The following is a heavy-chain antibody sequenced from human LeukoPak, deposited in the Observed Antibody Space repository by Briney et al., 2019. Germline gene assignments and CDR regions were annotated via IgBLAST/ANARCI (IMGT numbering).Heavy chain of an antibody. CDR1: GGSFSGYY. CDR3: ARGVYYYGSGSYYKY. D-gene: IGHD3-10*01. V-gene: IGHV4-34*01. CDR2: INHSGST. Sequence: SETLSLTCAVYGGSFSGYYWSWIRQPPGKGLEWIGEINHSGSTNYNPSLKSRVTIPVDTSKNQFSLKLSSVTAADTAVYYCARGVYYYGSGSYYKYRGQGTLVTVSS. J-gene: IGHJ4*02.